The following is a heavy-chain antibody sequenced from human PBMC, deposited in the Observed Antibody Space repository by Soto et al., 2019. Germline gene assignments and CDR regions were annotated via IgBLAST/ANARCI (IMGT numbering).Heavy chain of an antibody. CDR1: GYPVTAYY. V-gene: IGHV1-2*02. CDR2: INPATGAA. Sequence: QLHLVQSGAVVKKPGASVTVSCSASGYPVTAYYMHWVRQAPGRGLEWMGGINPATGAAKYTQTFPGRATLTRGPSTGPVFMELGGLPSADTAVFYCARGGGVGVAGSAAFDMWGQGTLVTVSS. CDR3: ARGGGVGVAGSAAFDM. J-gene: IGHJ3*02. D-gene: IGHD3-3*01.